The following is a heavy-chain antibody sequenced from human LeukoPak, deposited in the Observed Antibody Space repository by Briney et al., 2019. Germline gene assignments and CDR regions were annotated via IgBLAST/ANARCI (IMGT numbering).Heavy chain of an antibody. CDR2: IYYSGST. Sequence: SETLSLTCTVSGVSISSNYWNWVRQPPGKGLEWIGNIYYSGSTNYNPSLTSRITISVDTTKNQFSLKLSSVTAADTAVYYCARYSETGNYYFDYWGQGTLVSVST. CDR1: GVSISSNY. V-gene: IGHV4-59*01. CDR3: ARYSETGNYYFDY. D-gene: IGHD1-7*01. J-gene: IGHJ4*02.